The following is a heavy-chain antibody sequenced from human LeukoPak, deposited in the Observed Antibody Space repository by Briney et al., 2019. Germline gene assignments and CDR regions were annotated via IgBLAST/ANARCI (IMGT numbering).Heavy chain of an antibody. V-gene: IGHV1-3*01. J-gene: IGHJ4*02. CDR3: ARGNPQFDY. Sequence: ASVKVSCKASGYTFTSYAMHWVRQAPGQRLEWMGWINAGNGNTKYSRRFQGRVTITRDTSASTAYMELSSLRSEDTAVYYCARGNPQFDYWGQGTLVTVSS. CDR2: INAGNGNT. CDR1: GYTFTSYA.